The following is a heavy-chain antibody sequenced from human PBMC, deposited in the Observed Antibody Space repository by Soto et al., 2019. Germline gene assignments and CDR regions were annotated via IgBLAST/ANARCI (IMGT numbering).Heavy chain of an antibody. CDR2: IYYTGTT. CDR3: ASGHDAYKVRY. D-gene: IGHD1-1*01. V-gene: IGHV4-31*01. J-gene: IGHJ4*02. CDR1: GGSISSGGTGSY. Sequence: QVQLQESGPGLVKPSQTLSLTCTVSGGSISSGGTGSYWTWIRQLTGKGLEWIGYIYYTGTTYYNPSLKSHPTISIDPPENRFSLKLTSVTAADTAVYFCASGHDAYKVRYWGQGALVTVSS.